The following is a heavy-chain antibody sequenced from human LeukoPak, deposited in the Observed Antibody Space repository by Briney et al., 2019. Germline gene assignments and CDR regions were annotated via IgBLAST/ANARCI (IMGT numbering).Heavy chain of an antibody. CDR3: AKDLYSSSWHKWYYYGMDV. D-gene: IGHD6-13*01. CDR2: IKQDGSEK. CDR1: GFTFSSYW. Sequence: GGSLRLSCAAAGFTFSSYWMSWVRQAPGKGLEWVANIKQDGSEKYYVDSVKGRFTISRDNSKNTLYLQMNSLRAEDTAVYYCAKDLYSSSWHKWYYYGMDVWGQGTTVTVSS. V-gene: IGHV3-7*01. J-gene: IGHJ6*02.